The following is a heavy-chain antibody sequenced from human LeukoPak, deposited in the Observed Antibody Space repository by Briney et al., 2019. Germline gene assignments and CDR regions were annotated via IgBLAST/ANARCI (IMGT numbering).Heavy chain of an antibody. V-gene: IGHV3-23*01. CDR1: GFTFDDYG. D-gene: IGHD1-1*01. Sequence: GGSLRLSCAASGFTFDDYGMSWVRQAPGKGLEWVSTISGSGGSTYNADSVKARFTISRDNSKITLYLQMNSLRAEDTAVYYCAKNDGNLPYYYYYMDVWGKGTTVTVPS. CDR3: AKNDGNLPYYYYYMDV. J-gene: IGHJ6*03. CDR2: ISGSGGST.